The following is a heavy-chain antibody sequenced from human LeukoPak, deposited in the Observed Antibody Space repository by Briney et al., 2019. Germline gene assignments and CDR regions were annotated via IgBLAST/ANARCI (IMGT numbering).Heavy chain of an antibody. CDR1: GFTFSSYA. D-gene: IGHD6-13*01. Sequence: TGGSLRLSCAASGFTFSSYAMSWVRQPAGKGLEWIGRIYTSGSTNYNPSLKSRVTISVDTSKNQFSLKLSSVTAADTAVYYCARDPYSSSWFNWFDPWGQGTLVTVSS. CDR2: IYTSGST. CDR3: ARDPYSSSWFNWFDP. J-gene: IGHJ5*02. V-gene: IGHV4-4*07.